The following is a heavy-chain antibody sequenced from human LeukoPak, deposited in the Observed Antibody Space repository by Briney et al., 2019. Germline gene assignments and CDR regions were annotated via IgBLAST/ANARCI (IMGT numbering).Heavy chain of an antibody. Sequence: GGSLRLSCAASGFTFSSYAMSWFRQAPGKGLEWVSAISGSGDSTYYADSVKGRFTISRDNSKNTLYLQMNGLRAEDTAVYYCVSAKIEYYDILTGYPYYYYGMDVWGQGTTVTVSS. V-gene: IGHV3-23*01. D-gene: IGHD3-9*01. CDR2: ISGSGDST. CDR3: VSAKIEYYDILTGYPYYYYGMDV. J-gene: IGHJ6*02. CDR1: GFTFSSYA.